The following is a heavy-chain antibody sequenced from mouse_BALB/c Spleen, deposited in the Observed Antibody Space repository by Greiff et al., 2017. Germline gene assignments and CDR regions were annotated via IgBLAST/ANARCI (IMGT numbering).Heavy chain of an antibody. V-gene: IGHV3-8*02. CDR1: GDSITSGY. D-gene: IGHD2-1*01. Sequence: EVMLVESGPSLVKPSQTLSLTCSVTGDSITSGYWNWIRKFPGNKLEYMGYISYSGSTYYNPSLKSRISITRDTSKNQYYLQLNSVTTEDTATYYCARHYGNYPGWFAYWGQGTLVTVSA. CDR3: ARHYGNYPGWFAY. J-gene: IGHJ3*01. CDR2: ISYSGST.